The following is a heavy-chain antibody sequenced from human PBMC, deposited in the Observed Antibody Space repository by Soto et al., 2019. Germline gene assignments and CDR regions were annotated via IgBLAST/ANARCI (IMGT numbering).Heavy chain of an antibody. CDR3: AKGYCSSTSCYTFDY. CDR2: IYSGGST. CDR1: GFTVSSNY. D-gene: IGHD2-2*02. Sequence: GGSLRLSCAASGFTVSSNYMSWVRQAPGKGLEWVSVIYSGGSTYYADSVKGRFTISRDNSKNTLYLQMNSLRAEDTAVYYCAKGYCSSTSCYTFDYWGQGTLVTVSS. V-gene: IGHV3-53*01. J-gene: IGHJ4*02.